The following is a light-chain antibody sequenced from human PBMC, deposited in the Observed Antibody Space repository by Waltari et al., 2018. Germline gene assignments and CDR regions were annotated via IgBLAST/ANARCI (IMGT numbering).Light chain of an antibody. Sequence: SYVLTQPPPVPVAPGETASFTCAGAALGSKTTPWYQQKPGQALLLVIYYDSDRPSGIPERFSGSNSGDTATLTLSRVEVGDEADYYCQVWDGNNDVGVFGGGTKLTVL. V-gene: IGLV3-21*04. CDR2: YDS. J-gene: IGLJ3*02. CDR1: ALGSKT. CDR3: QVWDGNNDVGV.